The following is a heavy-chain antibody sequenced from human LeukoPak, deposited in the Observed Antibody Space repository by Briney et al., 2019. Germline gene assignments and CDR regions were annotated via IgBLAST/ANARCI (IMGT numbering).Heavy chain of an antibody. Sequence: PGGSLRLSCTASGFTFGDYAMSWFRQAPGKGLEWVGFIRSKAYGGTTEYAASVKGRFTISRDDSKGIAYLQMNSLKTEDTAVYYCTRAGSSSRVHYWGQGTLVTVSS. CDR1: GFTFGDYA. J-gene: IGHJ4*02. CDR3: TRAGSSSRVHY. D-gene: IGHD6-6*01. V-gene: IGHV3-49*03. CDR2: IRSKAYGGTT.